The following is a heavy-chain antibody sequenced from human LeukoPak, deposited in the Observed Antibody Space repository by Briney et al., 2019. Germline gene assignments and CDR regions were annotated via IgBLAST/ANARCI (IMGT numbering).Heavy chain of an antibody. CDR3: ARDLTVGPTTDYFDY. CDR2: ITSDSRYI. V-gene: IGHV3-21*01. J-gene: IGHJ4*02. CDR1: GFTFSRYS. Sequence: GWSLPLSCADSGFTFSRYSMNWVRQAPGKGLEWVSSITSDSRYIFYAALVKGRFTISRDTAKSSLYQQMNSLRAEDTAVYYCARDLTVGPTTDYFDYWGQGTLVTVSS. D-gene: IGHD1-26*01.